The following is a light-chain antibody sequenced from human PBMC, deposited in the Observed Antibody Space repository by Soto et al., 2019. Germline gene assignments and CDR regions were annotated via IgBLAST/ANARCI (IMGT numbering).Light chain of an antibody. CDR3: ETWDSNPRL. CDR2: LEGSGRY. V-gene: IGLV4-60*02. J-gene: IGLJ3*02. Sequence: QPVLTQSSSASASLGSSVRLTCTLSSGHSTYIIAWHQQQPGKAPRYLMNLEGSGRYSKGSGVPDRFSGSSSGADRYLTISNLQFEDEADYYCETWDSNPRLFGGGTKVTVL. CDR1: SGHSTYI.